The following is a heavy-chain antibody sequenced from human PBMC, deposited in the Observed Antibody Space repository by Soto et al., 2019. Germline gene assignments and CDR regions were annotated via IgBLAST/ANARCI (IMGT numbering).Heavy chain of an antibody. Sequence: SETLSLTCAVYGGSFSGYYWSWIRQPPGKGLEWIGEINHSGSTNYNPSLKSRVTISVDTSKNQFSLKLSSVTAADTAVYYCARGGMSGYYRPLGFDYWGQGTLVTVSS. CDR2: INHSGST. CDR3: ARGGMSGYYRPLGFDY. V-gene: IGHV4-34*01. J-gene: IGHJ4*02. CDR1: GGSFSGYY. D-gene: IGHD3-3*01.